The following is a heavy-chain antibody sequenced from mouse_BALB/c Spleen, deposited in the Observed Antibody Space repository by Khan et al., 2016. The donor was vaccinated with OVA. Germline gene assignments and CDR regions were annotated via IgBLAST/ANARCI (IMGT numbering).Heavy chain of an antibody. V-gene: IGHV9-3-1*01. Sequence: QIQLVQSGPELKKPGETVKISCKASGYIFTNYGMNWVKQAPGQGLKWMGWINTYTGEPTYADDFRGRFAFSLKTSASTAYLQINNLKNEDTATYFCARGAFYNGMGKNAWFDYWGQGTLVTVSA. D-gene: IGHD1-1*01. J-gene: IGHJ3*01. CDR3: ARGAFYNGMGKNAWFDY. CDR1: GYIFTNYG. CDR2: INTYTGEP.